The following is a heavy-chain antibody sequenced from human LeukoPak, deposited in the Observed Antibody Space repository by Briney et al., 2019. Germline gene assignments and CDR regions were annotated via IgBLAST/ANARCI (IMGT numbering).Heavy chain of an antibody. J-gene: IGHJ4*02. V-gene: IGHV5-51*01. CDR1: GDLFSSYW. Sequence: GESLQISCKSSGDLFSSYWIGWVRQVPGKGLEWMGIIYPGDSNIKYSPSFEGQVTISTDESINTVYLQWSSLKASDTAIYYCARENWGSGDYWGQGTLVTVSS. CDR2: IYPGDSNI. D-gene: IGHD7-27*01. CDR3: ARENWGSGDY.